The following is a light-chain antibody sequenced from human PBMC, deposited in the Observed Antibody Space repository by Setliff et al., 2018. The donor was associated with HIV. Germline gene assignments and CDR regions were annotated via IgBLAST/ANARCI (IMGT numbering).Light chain of an antibody. CDR2: GNS. CDR3: ESYDSSLSGSYV. CDR1: SSNIGAGYD. Sequence: QSVLTQPPSVSGAPGQRVTISCTGSSSNIGAGYDVNWYQQPPGTAPKILIYGNSNRPSGVPDRFSGSKSGTSAALAITGLQAEDEADYYCESYDSSLSGSYVFGTGTKGTVL. J-gene: IGLJ1*01. V-gene: IGLV1-40*01.